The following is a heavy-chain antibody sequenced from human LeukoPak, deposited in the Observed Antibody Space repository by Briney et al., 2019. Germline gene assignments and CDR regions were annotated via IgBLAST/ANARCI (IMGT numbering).Heavy chain of an antibody. V-gene: IGHV3-23*01. J-gene: IGHJ4*02. CDR3: STYTNTWYVHDN. Sequence: GGSLRLSCATSGFTFSSYTMSWVRQAPGKGLEWVSAISGSGGSTYYADSVKGRFTISRDNSKNTLYLQMNSLKTEDTAVYYCSTYTNTWYVHDNWGQGTLVTVSS. CDR1: GFTFSSYT. CDR2: ISGSGGST. D-gene: IGHD2-2*02.